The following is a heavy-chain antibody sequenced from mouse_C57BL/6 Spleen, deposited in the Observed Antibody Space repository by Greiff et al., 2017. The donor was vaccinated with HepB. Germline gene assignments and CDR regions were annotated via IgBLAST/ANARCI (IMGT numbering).Heavy chain of an antibody. V-gene: IGHV1-52*01. D-gene: IGHD3-3*01. CDR1: GYTFTSYW. CDR2: IDPSDSET. Sequence: QVQLQQSGAELVRPGSSVKLSCKASGYTFTSYWMHWVKQRPIQGLEWIGNIDPSDSETHYNQKFKDKATLTVDQSSSTAYMQLSSLTAEDSAVYYCAREGPLDYWGQGTTLTVSS. J-gene: IGHJ2*01. CDR3: AREGPLDY.